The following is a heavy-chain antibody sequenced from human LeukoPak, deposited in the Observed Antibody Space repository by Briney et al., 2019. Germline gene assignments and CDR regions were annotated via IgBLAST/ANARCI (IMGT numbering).Heavy chain of an antibody. V-gene: IGHV1-2*02. Sequence: ASVKVSCKASGGTFSRYAISWVRQASGQGLEWVGGITPNSGGTNYEQKFQGRVTMTRDTTISTAYMELSRLRPDDTDVYYCAKAMDREYDIWSGYPEGPFDIWGQGTMVTVSS. CDR3: AKAMDREYDIWSGYPEGPFDI. CDR1: GGTFSRYA. D-gene: IGHD3-3*01. J-gene: IGHJ3*02. CDR2: ITPNSGGT.